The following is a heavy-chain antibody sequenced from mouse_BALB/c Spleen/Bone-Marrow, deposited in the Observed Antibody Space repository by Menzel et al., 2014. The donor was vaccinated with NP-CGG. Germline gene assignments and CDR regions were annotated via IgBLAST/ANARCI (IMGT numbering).Heavy chain of an antibody. CDR3: TREGWLRYFDY. Sequence: LKQSGSGLVRPGASVKLSCKASGYTFTSYWMHWVKQRHGQGLEWIGSIYPGSGSTNYDEKFKSKGTLTVDTSSSTAYMHLSSLTSEDSAVYYCTREGWLRYFDYWGQGTTLTVSS. CDR2: IYPGSGST. J-gene: IGHJ2*01. D-gene: IGHD2-2*01. CDR1: GYTFTSYW. V-gene: IGHV1S22*01.